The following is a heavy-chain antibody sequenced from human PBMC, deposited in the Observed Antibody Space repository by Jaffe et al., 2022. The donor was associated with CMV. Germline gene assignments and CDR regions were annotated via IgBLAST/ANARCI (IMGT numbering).Heavy chain of an antibody. CDR3: ARDDSDSSGYYYGIDY. CDR1: GFTFSSYG. J-gene: IGHJ4*02. Sequence: QVQLVESGGGVVQPGRSLRLSCAASGFTFSSYGMHWVRQAPGKGLEWVAVIWYDGSNKYYADSVKGRFTISRDNSKNTLYLQMNSLRAEDTAVYYCARDDSDSSGYYYGIDYWGQGTLVTVSS. CDR2: IWYDGSNK. V-gene: IGHV3-33*01. D-gene: IGHD3-22*01.